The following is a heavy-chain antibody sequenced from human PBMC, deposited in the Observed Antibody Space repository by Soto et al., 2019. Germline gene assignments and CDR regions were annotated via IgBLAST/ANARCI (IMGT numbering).Heavy chain of an antibody. CDR3: ARDGGKHLWGEGLTARAV. CDR2: ISGYNGQT. V-gene: IGHV1-18*01. CDR1: AYTFTSYG. J-gene: IGHJ6*04. D-gene: IGHD5-18*01. Sequence: ASVKVSCKASAYTFTSYGISWVRQAPGQGLEWMGWISGYNGQTNYAQKFRGRVTITTDASTSTAYMELRSLRSDDTATYYCARDGGKHLWGEGLTARAVGGKGTTVPVSS.